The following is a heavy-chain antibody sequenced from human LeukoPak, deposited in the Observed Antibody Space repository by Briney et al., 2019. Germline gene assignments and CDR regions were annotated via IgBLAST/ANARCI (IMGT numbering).Heavy chain of an antibody. V-gene: IGHV4-31*03. CDR2: IYYSGST. CDR3: ARDSHLMITFGGVIVRTAFDI. Sequence: PSETLSLTCTVSGGSISSGGYYWSWIRQHPGQGLEWIGYIYYSGSTYYNPSLKSRVTISVDTSKNQFSLKLSSVTATDTAVYYCARDSHLMITFGGVIVRTAFDIWGQGTMVTVSS. CDR1: GGSISSGGYY. D-gene: IGHD3-16*02. J-gene: IGHJ3*02.